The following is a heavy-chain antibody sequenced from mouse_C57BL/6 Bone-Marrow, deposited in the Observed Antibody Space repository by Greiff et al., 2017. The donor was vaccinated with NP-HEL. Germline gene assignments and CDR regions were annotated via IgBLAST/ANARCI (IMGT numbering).Heavy chain of an antibody. Sequence: VQLQQSGAELAKPGASVKLSCKASGYTFTSYWMHWVKQRPGQGLEWIGYINPSSGYTNYNQKFKDKDTLTEDKSSSTAYMQLSSLTYEDSAVYYCARYRASTGTRAMDYWGQGTSVTVSS. CDR2: INPSSGYT. CDR1: GYTFTSYW. CDR3: ARYRASTGTRAMDY. J-gene: IGHJ4*01. V-gene: IGHV1-7*01. D-gene: IGHD4-1*02.